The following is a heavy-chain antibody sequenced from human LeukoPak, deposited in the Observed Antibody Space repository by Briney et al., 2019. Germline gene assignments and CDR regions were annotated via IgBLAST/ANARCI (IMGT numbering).Heavy chain of an antibody. CDR2: INHSGST. Sequence: SETLSLTCAVYGGSFSGYYWSWIRQPPGKGLEWIGEINHSGSTNYNPSLKSRVTISVDTSKNQFSLKLSSVTAADTAVYYCARYSGYEGVFDYWGQGTLVTVSS. J-gene: IGHJ4*02. V-gene: IGHV4-34*01. CDR1: GGSFSGYY. CDR3: ARYSGYEGVFDY. D-gene: IGHD5-12*01.